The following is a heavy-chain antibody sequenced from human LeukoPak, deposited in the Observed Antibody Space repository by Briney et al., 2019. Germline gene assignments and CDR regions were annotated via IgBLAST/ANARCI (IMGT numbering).Heavy chain of an antibody. D-gene: IGHD5-24*01. Sequence: GGSVRLSCAASGFTFSIYAMTWVRQAPGKGLEWVSGISGRGDTTNYADSVQGRFTISRDNSKNTLYLQMNGLRAEDTAVYYCAKDPAAGVATTKLDYWGRGSLVTVSS. CDR3: AKDPAAGVATTKLDY. CDR1: GFTFSIYA. V-gene: IGHV3-23*01. J-gene: IGHJ4*02. CDR2: ISGRGDTT.